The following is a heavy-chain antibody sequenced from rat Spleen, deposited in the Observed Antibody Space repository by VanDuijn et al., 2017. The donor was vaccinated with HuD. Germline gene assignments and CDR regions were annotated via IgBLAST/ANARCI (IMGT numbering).Heavy chain of an antibody. V-gene: IGHV2-6*01. D-gene: IGHD1-12*03. CDR3: TGYYDGYYHPYVMDA. Sequence: QVQLKESGPGLVQPSETLSLTCTVSGFSLTSYTVSWVRQPPGKGLEWIAAISSGGSTYYNSARRSRLSISRDTSKSQVFLKMNSLQTEDTAIYYCTGYYDGYYHPYVMDAWGQGASVTVSS. CDR1: GFSLTSYT. CDR2: ISSGGST. J-gene: IGHJ4*01.